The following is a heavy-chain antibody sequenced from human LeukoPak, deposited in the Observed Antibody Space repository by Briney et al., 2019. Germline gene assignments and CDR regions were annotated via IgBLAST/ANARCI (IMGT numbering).Heavy chain of an antibody. Sequence: PGRSLRLSCAASQFTFEDYAMHWVRQVPGKGLEWVSGTTRNSGIIAYADSVKGRFTISRDNANKSLYLHMNSLRPEDTAFYYCAKDILGTTSDAFDIWGQGAMVIVSS. D-gene: IGHD1-7*01. CDR1: QFTFEDYA. V-gene: IGHV3-9*01. J-gene: IGHJ3*02. CDR2: TTRNSGII. CDR3: AKDILGTTSDAFDI.